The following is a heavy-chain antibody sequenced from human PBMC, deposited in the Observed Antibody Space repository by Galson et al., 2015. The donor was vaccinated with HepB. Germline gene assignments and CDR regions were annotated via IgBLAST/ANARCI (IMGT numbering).Heavy chain of an antibody. CDR3: TRDSFYFDYRGGPDY. V-gene: IGHV3-33*01. J-gene: IGHJ4*02. Sequence: SLRLSCAASGFTFSNYGMHWVRQAPGKGLEWVAVIWYDGNNKYYADSVKGRFTISRDNSQNTLYLQMSSLRPGDTAVYYCTRDSFYFDYRGGPDYWGRGTLVTVSS. D-gene: IGHD2-15*01. CDR1: GFTFSNYG. CDR2: IWYDGNNK.